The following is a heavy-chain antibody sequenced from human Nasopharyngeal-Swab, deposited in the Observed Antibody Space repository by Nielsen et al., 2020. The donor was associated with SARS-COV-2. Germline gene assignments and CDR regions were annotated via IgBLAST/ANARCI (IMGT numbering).Heavy chain of an antibody. Sequence: SETLSLTCAVYGGSFNNYYWTWIRQPPGKGLEWIGEINHRGSTNCNPSLKSRVTISVDTSKNQFSLKLSSVTAADTAVYYCARDIPYSSSPIGYWGQGTLVTVSS. J-gene: IGHJ4*02. CDR2: INHRGST. D-gene: IGHD6-13*01. V-gene: IGHV4-34*01. CDR1: GGSFNNYY. CDR3: ARDIPYSSSPIGY.